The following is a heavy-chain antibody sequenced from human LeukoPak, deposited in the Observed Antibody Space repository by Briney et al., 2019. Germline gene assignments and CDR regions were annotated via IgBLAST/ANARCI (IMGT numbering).Heavy chain of an antibody. V-gene: IGHV5-51*01. D-gene: IGHD3-10*01. CDR3: ARHYADGSGTL. Sequence: GESLKISCKGSGNNFVTYWISWVRQMPGKGLEWMGFIYPSDSDTRYSPSFQGQVTISVDKSINTAYLHWTGLKASDSGIYYCARHYADGSGTLWGQGTLVTVSS. CDR2: IYPSDSDT. CDR1: GNNFVTYW. J-gene: IGHJ4*02.